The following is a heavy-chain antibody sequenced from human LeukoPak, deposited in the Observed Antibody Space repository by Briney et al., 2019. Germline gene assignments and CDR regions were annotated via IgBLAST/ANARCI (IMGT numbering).Heavy chain of an antibody. CDR1: VGTFSSYA. CDR3: ARDWGGYGGNPRGGWFDP. V-gene: IGHV1-69*05. CDR2: IIPIFGTA. J-gene: IGHJ5*02. Sequence: GASVKVSCMASVGTFSSYAISWVRPAPGQGLEWVGRIIPIFGTANYAQKLQGRVTITTDESTSTPYMELSSLRSEDTAVYYCARDWGGYGGNPRGGWFDPWGQGTLVTVSS. D-gene: IGHD4-23*01.